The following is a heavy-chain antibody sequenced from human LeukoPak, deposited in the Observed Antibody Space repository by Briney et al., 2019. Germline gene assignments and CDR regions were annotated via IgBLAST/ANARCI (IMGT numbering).Heavy chain of an antibody. CDR1: GFTFSSYW. CDR3: AREVRFLEWLMDV. V-gene: IGHV3-7*01. Sequence: TGGSLRLSCAASGFTFSSYWMSWVRQAPGKGLEWVANIKQDGSEKYYVDSVKGRFTIPRDNAKNSLYLQMNSLRAEDTAVYYCAREVRFLEWLMDVWGKGTTVTVAS. CDR2: IKQDGSEK. J-gene: IGHJ6*04. D-gene: IGHD3-3*01.